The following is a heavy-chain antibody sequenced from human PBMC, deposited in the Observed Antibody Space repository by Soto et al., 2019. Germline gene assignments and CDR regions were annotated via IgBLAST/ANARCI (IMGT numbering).Heavy chain of an antibody. CDR1: GFTFSDSW. V-gene: IGHV3-7*01. D-gene: IGHD4-4*01. J-gene: IGHJ5*02. CDR2: IKPDESEK. CDR3: GRGGCNYAS. Sequence: EVQLVESGGGLVQPGGSLRLSCTASGFTFSDSWMTWVRQAPGKGLEWVARIKPDESEKKYADSVKGRFSISRDNAKNSMYLQMDSLRGEDTAVYYCGRGGCNYASWGQGTLVTVSS.